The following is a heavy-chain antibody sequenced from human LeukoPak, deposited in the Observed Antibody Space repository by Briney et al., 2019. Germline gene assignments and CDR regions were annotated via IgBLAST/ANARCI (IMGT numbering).Heavy chain of an antibody. CDR2: ISSNGVST. D-gene: IGHD2-8*02. J-gene: IGHJ4*02. CDR3: AREDCDSNLYCYFDY. Sequence: SGGSLRLSCAASGFTFSSYAMHWIRQAPGKGLEYVSPISSNGVSTYYADSVKGRFTISRDNSKNTLYLQMGSLRAEDMAVYYCAREDCDSNLYCYFDYWGQGTLVTVSS. CDR1: GFTFSSYA. V-gene: IGHV3-64*02.